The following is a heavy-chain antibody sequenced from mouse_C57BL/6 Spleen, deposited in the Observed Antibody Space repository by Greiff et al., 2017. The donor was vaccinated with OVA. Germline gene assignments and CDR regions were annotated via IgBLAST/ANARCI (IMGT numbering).Heavy chain of an antibody. V-gene: IGHV1-76*01. CDR2: IYPGSGNT. D-gene: IGHD2-4*01. Sequence: VQLQESGAELVRPGASVKLSCKASGYTFTDYYINWVKQRPGQGLEWIARIYPGSGNTYYNEKFKGKATLTAEKSSSTAYMQLSSLTSEDSAVYFCARSYYDYDSRLYWGQGTLVTVAA. CDR1: GYTFTDYY. J-gene: IGHJ3*01. CDR3: ARSYYDYDSRLY.